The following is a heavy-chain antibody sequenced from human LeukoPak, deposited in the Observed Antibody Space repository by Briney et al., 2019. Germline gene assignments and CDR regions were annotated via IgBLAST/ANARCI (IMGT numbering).Heavy chain of an antibody. Sequence: SETLSLTCTDSGGSISNSNYYWGWIRQPPGKGLEWIASIFSGGNPYYNPSLKSRVTISVDTSKNQFSLKLSSVTAADTAVYYCARERIQLDPWGQGTLVTVSS. CDR3: ARERIQLDP. D-gene: IGHD2-15*01. J-gene: IGHJ5*02. CDR2: IFSGGNP. CDR1: GGSISNSNYY. V-gene: IGHV4-39*01.